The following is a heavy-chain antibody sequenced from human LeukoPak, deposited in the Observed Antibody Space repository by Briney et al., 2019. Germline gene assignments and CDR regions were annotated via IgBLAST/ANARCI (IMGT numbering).Heavy chain of an antibody. V-gene: IGHV4-34*01. D-gene: IGHD3-10*01. CDR3: ARGLWGYGSGGSPK. CDR2: INHSGST. Sequence: SETLSLTCAVYGGSFSDYYWSWIRQPPGKGLEWIGEINHSGSTNYNPSLKSRVTMSVDTPKNQFSLKLTSVTAADAAVYYCARGLWGYGSGGSPKGGQGTLVTVSS. J-gene: IGHJ4*02. CDR1: GGSFSDYY.